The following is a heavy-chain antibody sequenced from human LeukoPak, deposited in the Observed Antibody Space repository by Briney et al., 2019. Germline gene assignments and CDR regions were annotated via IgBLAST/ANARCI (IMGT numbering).Heavy chain of an antibody. V-gene: IGHV3-33*01. J-gene: IGHJ6*02. CDR3: ARDLLDTAMTHYYYYYGMDV. CDR2: IWYDGSNK. D-gene: IGHD5-18*01. CDR1: GFTFSSYG. Sequence: GGSLRLSCAASGFTFSSYGMHWVRQAPGRGLEWVAVIWYDGSNKYYADSVKGRFTISRDNSKNTLYLQMNSLRAEDTAVYYCARDLLDTAMTHYYYYYGMDVWGQGTTVTVSS.